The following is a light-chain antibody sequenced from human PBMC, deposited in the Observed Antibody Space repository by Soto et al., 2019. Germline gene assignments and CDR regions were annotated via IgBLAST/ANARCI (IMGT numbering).Light chain of an antibody. CDR3: QQYNNWPRT. CDR2: GAS. J-gene: IGKJ1*01. CDR1: QTVNNN. V-gene: IGKV3-15*01. Sequence: EICIAQSPATPSSFSGERGTLSFRASQTVNNNFAWYQQKTGQAATLLIYGASTRATSITARLSGSGSGTEFTLIISSIQSEDFVVYYCQQYNNWPRTFGQGTKVDIK.